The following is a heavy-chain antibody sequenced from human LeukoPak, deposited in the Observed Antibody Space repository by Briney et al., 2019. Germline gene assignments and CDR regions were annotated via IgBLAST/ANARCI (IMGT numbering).Heavy chain of an antibody. Sequence: GGSLRLSCAASGFTVSSNYMSWVRQAPGKGLEWVSVIYSGGSTYYADAVKGRFTISRDDSKNTVFLQMNSLRAEDTAVYFCARDLSYGSGEFWGQGTLVTVSS. J-gene: IGHJ4*02. CDR3: ARDLSYGSGEF. CDR2: IYSGGST. D-gene: IGHD3-10*01. CDR1: GFTVSSNY. V-gene: IGHV3-66*01.